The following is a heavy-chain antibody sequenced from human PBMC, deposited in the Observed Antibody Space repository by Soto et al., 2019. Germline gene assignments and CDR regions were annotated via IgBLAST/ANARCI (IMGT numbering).Heavy chain of an antibody. J-gene: IGHJ4*02. CDR1: GFTFSNHN. CDR2: ISSSSFTI. CDR3: ARDGGLGYCSGGSCYHFDS. Sequence: EVQLVESGGGLVQPGGSLRLSCAASGFTFSNHNFNWVRQAPGKGLEWLSYISSSSFTIFYADSVKGRFTISRDNAKNSLYLQMNSLRDEDTAVYYCARDGGLGYCSGGSCYHFDSWGKGTLVTVSS. D-gene: IGHD2-15*01. V-gene: IGHV3-48*02.